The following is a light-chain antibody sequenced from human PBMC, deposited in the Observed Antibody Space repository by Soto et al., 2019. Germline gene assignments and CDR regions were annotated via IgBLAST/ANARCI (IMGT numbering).Light chain of an antibody. CDR1: QGISSY. J-gene: IGKJ1*01. CDR2: AAS. V-gene: IGKV1-9*01. CDR3: QQLNSYPRT. Sequence: DIQITQSPSSLSASVGDRVPITCLSSQGISSYLAEYQQKPGKAPKLLIYAASTLQSGVPSRFSGSGSGTDCTLTISSLQPEDFATYYCQQLNSYPRTFGQGTTVDIK.